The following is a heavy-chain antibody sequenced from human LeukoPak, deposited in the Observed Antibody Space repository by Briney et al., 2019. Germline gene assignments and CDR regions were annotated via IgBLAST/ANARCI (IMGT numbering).Heavy chain of an antibody. J-gene: IGHJ4*02. Sequence: GGSLRLSCAASGFTFSSYGMNWVRQAPGKGLEWVSGISGSGGTTYYADSVKGRFTISRDNSKNSLSLQVSSLRAEDTAVYYCAKTNGNDSDWGQGTLVTVSS. D-gene: IGHD2-8*01. CDR1: GFTFSSYG. CDR3: AKTNGNDSD. CDR2: ISGSGGTT. V-gene: IGHV3-23*01.